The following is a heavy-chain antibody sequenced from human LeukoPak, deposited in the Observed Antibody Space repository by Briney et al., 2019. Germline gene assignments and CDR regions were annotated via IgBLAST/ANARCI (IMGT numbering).Heavy chain of an antibody. Sequence: SETLSLTCAVYGGSFSGYYWSWIRQPPGKGLEWIGEINHSGSTNYNPSLKSRVTISVDTSKNQFSLKLTSVTAADTAVYYCARDSTPYGHSGYWGQGTLVTVSP. D-gene: IGHD2/OR15-2a*01. J-gene: IGHJ4*02. V-gene: IGHV4-34*01. CDR1: GGSFSGYY. CDR3: ARDSTPYGHSGY. CDR2: INHSGST.